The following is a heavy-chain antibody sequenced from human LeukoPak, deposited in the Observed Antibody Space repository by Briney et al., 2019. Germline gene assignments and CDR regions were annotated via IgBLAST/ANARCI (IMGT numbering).Heavy chain of an antibody. CDR2: INHSGST. CDR3: ARGRYLTTGGGAAAGFLDY. D-gene: IGHD6-13*01. V-gene: IGHV4-30-2*01. J-gene: IGHJ4*02. Sequence: SETLSLTCAVSGGSISSGSYSWGWIRQPPGKGLEWIGEINHSGSTNYNPSLKSRVTISVDTSQKQFSLRLSSVTAADTAVYYCARGRYLTTGGGAAAGFLDYWGQGTLVTVSS. CDR1: GGSISSGSYS.